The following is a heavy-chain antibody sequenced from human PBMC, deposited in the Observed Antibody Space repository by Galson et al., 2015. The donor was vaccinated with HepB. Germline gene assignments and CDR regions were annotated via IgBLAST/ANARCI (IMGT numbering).Heavy chain of an antibody. Sequence: SVKVSCKASGGTFSNYDINWVRQAPGQGLEWMGGIIRIFGTPNYAHKFQGRVTINADKSTGTAYMELNSLRSEDTAVYYCARAQYCSGGNCYPESWFDAWGQGTLVTVSS. CDR1: GGTFSNYD. J-gene: IGHJ5*02. D-gene: IGHD2-15*01. CDR2: IIRIFGTP. V-gene: IGHV1-69*06. CDR3: ARAQYCSGGNCYPESWFDA.